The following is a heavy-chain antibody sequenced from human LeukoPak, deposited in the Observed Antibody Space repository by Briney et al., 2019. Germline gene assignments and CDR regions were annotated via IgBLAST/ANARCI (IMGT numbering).Heavy chain of an antibody. Sequence: GGSLRLSCAASGFTVSSNYMSWVRQAPGKGLEGVSVFYRDGDTFYADSVKGRFTISRDNSKNTLHLQMDSLRAEDPAVYYCARGTQNYYYYGLDVWGQGTTVTVSS. CDR2: FYRDGDT. J-gene: IGHJ6*02. CDR3: ARGTQNYYYYGLDV. V-gene: IGHV3-66*01. CDR1: GFTVSSNY.